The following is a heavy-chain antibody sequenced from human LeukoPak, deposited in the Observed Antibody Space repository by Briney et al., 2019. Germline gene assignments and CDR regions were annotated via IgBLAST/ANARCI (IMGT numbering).Heavy chain of an antibody. CDR1: GGIFSSYA. D-gene: IGHD4-17*01. J-gene: IGHJ6*03. CDR3: ARATTVKSRSYYYYYMDV. V-gene: IGHV1-69*05. CDR2: IIPIFGTA. Sequence: SVKVSCKASGGIFSSYAISWVRQAPGQGLEWMGGIIPIFGTANYAQKFQGRVTITTDESTSTAYMELSSLRSEDTAVYYCARATTVKSRSYYYYYMDVWGKGTTVTVSS.